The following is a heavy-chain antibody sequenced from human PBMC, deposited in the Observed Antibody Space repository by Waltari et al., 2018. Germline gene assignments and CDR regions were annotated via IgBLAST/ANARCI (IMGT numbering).Heavy chain of an antibody. CDR3: ATKRESSASGFDY. Sequence: QLQLQESGPGLVKPSETLSFTCTVSGGSISSSSYYWGWIRQPPGKGLEWIGSICYSVSTYYNPSLKSRVTISVDTSKNQFSLKLSSVTAADTAVYYCATKRESSASGFDYWGQGTLVTVSS. CDR2: ICYSVST. J-gene: IGHJ4*02. V-gene: IGHV4-39*01. CDR1: GGSISSSSYY. D-gene: IGHD6-19*01.